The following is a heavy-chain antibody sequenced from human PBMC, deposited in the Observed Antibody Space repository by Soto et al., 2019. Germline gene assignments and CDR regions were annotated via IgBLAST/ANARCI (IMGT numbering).Heavy chain of an antibody. V-gene: IGHV3-30*04. D-gene: IGHD3-22*01. J-gene: IGHJ4*02. CDR3: ARGAYYYDSSGLSY. CDR1: GFIFSSYS. Sequence: GGSLRLSCGASGFIFSSYSMHWVRQAPGKGLEWVTAISSDGTGRYYADSVKGRFTISRDNAKNSLYLRMNSLRAEDTAVYYCARGAYYYDSSGLSYWGQGTLVTAPQ. CDR2: ISSDGTGR.